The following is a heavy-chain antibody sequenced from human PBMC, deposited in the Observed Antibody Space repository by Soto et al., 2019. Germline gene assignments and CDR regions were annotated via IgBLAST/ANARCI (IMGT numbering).Heavy chain of an antibody. CDR2: ISYDGSNK. CDR1: GFTFSSYG. V-gene: IGHV3-30*18. D-gene: IGHD3-22*01. J-gene: IGHJ4*02. Sequence: GGSLRLSCAASGFTFSSYGMHWVRQAPGKGLEWVAVISYDGSNKYYADSVKGRFTISRDNSKNTLYLQMNSLRAEDTAVYYCAKSHWVTYYYDNSGYCPSSWGQGTLVTVSS. CDR3: AKSHWVTYYYDNSGYCPSS.